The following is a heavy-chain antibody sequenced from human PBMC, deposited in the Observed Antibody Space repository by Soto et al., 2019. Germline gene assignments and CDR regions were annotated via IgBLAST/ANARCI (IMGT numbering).Heavy chain of an antibody. CDR1: GGSISSSTYY. CDR3: ATLRGLGEVSPYFDY. J-gene: IGHJ4*02. V-gene: IGHV4-39*07. D-gene: IGHD3-10*01. Sequence: SETLSLTCTVSGGSISSSTYYWGWMRQPPGKGLEWIASFFIGGNTYYNPSLKSRVTISMDTSKNQFSLKLRSVTAADTAVYYCATLRGLGEVSPYFDYWGQGLMVTVSS. CDR2: FFIGGNT.